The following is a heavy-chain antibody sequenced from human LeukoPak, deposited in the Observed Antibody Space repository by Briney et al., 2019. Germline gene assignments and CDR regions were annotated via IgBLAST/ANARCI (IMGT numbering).Heavy chain of an antibody. D-gene: IGHD5/OR15-5a*01. CDR3: AKEMNSRKDRSIAGVYGEY. CDR1: GFTISSYC. Sequence: PGGSLRLTCPGSGFTISSYCRHWVRQAPGKGLEWVAVISYDGSNKGYADSVKGRFTISRDNSKNKLYLQMNSLYAEDTAVYYCAKEMNSRKDRSIAGVYGEYSGERKLVTVSS. J-gene: IGHJ4*02. CDR2: ISYDGSNK. V-gene: IGHV3-30*18.